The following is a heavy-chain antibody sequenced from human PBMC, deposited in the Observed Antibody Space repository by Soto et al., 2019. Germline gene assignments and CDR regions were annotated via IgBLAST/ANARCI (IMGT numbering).Heavy chain of an antibody. J-gene: IGHJ6*02. D-gene: IGHD3-10*01. CDR1: GFTFSSYA. CDR3: ARPCLFNEVRGKDYYGMDV. V-gene: IGHV3-30-3*01. Sequence: GGSLRLSCAASGFTFSSYAMHWVRQAPGKGLEWVAVISYDGSNKYYADSVKGRLTISRDNSKNTLYLQMNSLRAEDTAVYYCARPCLFNEVRGKDYYGMDVWGQGTTVTVSS. CDR2: ISYDGSNK.